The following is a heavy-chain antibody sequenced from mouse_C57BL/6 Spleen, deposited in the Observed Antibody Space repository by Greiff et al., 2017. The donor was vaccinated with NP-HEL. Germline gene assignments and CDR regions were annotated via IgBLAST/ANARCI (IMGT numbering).Heavy chain of an antibody. J-gene: IGHJ4*01. Sequence: EVKLMESGGGLVQPGGSLKLSCAASGFTFSDYGMAWVRQAPRKGPEWVAFISNLAYSIYYADTVTGRFTMSRENAKNTLYLEMSSLRCEDTAMYYCARQYGSSYYAMDYWGQGTAVTVSS. CDR2: ISNLAYSI. D-gene: IGHD1-1*01. CDR3: ARQYGSSYYAMDY. V-gene: IGHV5-15*01. CDR1: GFTFSDYG.